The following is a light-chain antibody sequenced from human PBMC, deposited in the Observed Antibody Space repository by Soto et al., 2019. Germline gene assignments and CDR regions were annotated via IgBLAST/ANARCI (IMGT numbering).Light chain of an antibody. V-gene: IGKV1-39*01. CDR1: QNIGNY. J-gene: IGKJ1*01. CDR2: HAS. Sequence: DIQVTQSPASLSASVGDRVSITCRASQNIGNYLSWYQQKAGKAPKLLIFHASSLQSGVPSRFSGSGSGTDFALTISSLQPVDFATYYCQQSYNTPRTFGQGTKVEIK. CDR3: QQSYNTPRT.